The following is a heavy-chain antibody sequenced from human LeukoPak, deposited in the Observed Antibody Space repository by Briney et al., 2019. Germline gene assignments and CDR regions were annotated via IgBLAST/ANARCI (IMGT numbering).Heavy chain of an antibody. D-gene: IGHD3-22*01. CDR2: FDPEDGET. Sequence: ASVKVSCKVSGYTLTQLSMHWVRQAPGKGLEWRGGFDPEDGETIYAQKFQGRVTITEDTSTDTAYMELSSLRSEDTAVYYCAIGPFVDYYDSSGPTGGQGTLVTVSA. CDR3: AIGPFVDYYDSSGPT. V-gene: IGHV1-24*01. J-gene: IGHJ4*02. CDR1: GYTLTQLS.